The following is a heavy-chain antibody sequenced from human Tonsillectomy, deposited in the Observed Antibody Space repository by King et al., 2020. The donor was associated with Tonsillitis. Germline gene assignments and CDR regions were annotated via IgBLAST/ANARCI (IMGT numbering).Heavy chain of an antibody. CDR3: ARVGGSGYDPIDYYYYGMDV. D-gene: IGHD5-12*01. J-gene: IGHJ6*02. Sequence: QLVQSGAEVKKPGESLRISCTGSGYRFTSYWITWVRQMPGKGLEWMGRIDPSDSYTNYNPSFEGQVTISADKSITTAYLQWRSLKASDTAMYYCARVGGSGYDPIDYYYYGMDVWGQGTTVTVSS. CDR2: IDPSDSYT. V-gene: IGHV5-10-1*01. CDR1: GYRFTSYW.